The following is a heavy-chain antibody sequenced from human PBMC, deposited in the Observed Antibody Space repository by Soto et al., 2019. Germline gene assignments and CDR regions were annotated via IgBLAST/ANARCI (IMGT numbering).Heavy chain of an antibody. V-gene: IGHV4-39*01. Sequence: SETLSLTCSVAGGSISSSSYYWGWIRQPPGKGLEWIGSIYYSGSTYYNPSLKSRVTISVDTSKNQFFLKLSSVTAADTAVYYCARIIMVRGVSKDYYFDFWGQGTLVTVSS. D-gene: IGHD3-10*01. J-gene: IGHJ4*02. CDR2: IYYSGST. CDR1: GGSISSSSYY. CDR3: ARIIMVRGVSKDYYFDF.